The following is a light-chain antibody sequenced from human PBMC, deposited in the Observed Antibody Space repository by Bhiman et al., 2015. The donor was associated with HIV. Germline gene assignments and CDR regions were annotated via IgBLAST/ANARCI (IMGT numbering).Light chain of an antibody. CDR3: CSYAGSPLV. Sequence: QSALTQPASVSGSPGQSITVSCTGTSSDVGTYNLVSWYQQHPGKAPKLILYEVDKRPSGVSNRFSGSKSGNTASLTISGLQVEDEADYYCCSYAGSPLVFGTGTKVTVL. CDR1: SSDVGTYNL. CDR2: EVD. J-gene: IGLJ1*01. V-gene: IGLV2-23*02.